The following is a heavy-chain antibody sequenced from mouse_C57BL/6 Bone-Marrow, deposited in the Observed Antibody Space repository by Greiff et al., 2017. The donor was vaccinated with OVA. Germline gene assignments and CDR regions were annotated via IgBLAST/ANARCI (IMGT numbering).Heavy chain of an antibody. CDR3: TRRPLSNYGYPYAMDY. D-gene: IGHD2-2*01. CDR2: IRNKANNHAT. J-gene: IGHJ4*01. V-gene: IGHV6-6*01. Sequence: EVMLVESGGGLVQPGGSMKLSCAASGFTFSDAWMDWFRQSPEKGLEWVSEIRNKANNHATYYAESVKGRFTISRDDSKSSVYLQMNSLRAEDTGIYYCTRRPLSNYGYPYAMDYWGQGTSVTVSS. CDR1: GFTFSDAW.